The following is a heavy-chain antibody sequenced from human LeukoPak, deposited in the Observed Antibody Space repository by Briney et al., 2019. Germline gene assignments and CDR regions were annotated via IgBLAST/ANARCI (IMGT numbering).Heavy chain of an antibody. Sequence: ASVKVSCKASGYTFTGYYMHWVRQAPVQGLECMGRINPNSGGTNYAQKFQGRVTLTRDTSTSTAYVETSRLRSDDTAVYYSASYKGLAFDIWGQGTMVTVSS. J-gene: IGHJ3*02. CDR1: GYTFTGYY. V-gene: IGHV1-2*06. CDR3: ASYKGLAFDI. CDR2: INPNSGGT. D-gene: IGHD3/OR15-3a*01.